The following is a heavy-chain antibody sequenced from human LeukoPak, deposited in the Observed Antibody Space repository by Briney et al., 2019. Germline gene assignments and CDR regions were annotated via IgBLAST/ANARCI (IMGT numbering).Heavy chain of an antibody. Sequence: GGSLRLSCAASGFTFSDYYMSWIRQAPGKGREWVSYISSSGSTIYYADSVKGRFTISRDNAKNSLYLQMNSLRDEDTAVYYCARVWDFYSGSYSHSSGFDYWGQGTLVTVSS. CDR3: ARVWDFYSGSYSHSSGFDY. CDR1: GFTFSDYY. CDR2: ISSSGSTI. D-gene: IGHD1-26*01. J-gene: IGHJ4*02. V-gene: IGHV3-11*04.